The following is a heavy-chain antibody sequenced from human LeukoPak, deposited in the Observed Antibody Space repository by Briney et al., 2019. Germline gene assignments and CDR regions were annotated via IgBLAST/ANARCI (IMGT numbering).Heavy chain of an antibody. CDR1: EFTFSSYG. V-gene: IGHV3-30*02. J-gene: IGHJ4*02. Sequence: GGSLRLSCAASEFTFSSYGMHWVRQAPGKGLEWVALIRYDGSNKYYADSVKGRFTISRDNSKNTLYLQMNSLRAEDTAIYYCAKDLVTGSLDYWGQGTLVTVSS. CDR2: IRYDGSNK. CDR3: AKDLVTGSLDY. D-gene: IGHD3-10*01.